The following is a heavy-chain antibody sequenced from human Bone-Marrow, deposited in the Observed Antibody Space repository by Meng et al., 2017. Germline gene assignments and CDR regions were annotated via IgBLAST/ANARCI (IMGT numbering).Heavy chain of an antibody. CDR2: ISSSGSTI. CDR1: GFTFGDYY. D-gene: IGHD5-18*01. J-gene: IGHJ4*02. CDR3: AREPGYGEEGFDY. V-gene: IGHV3-11*01. Sequence: VHLEDAGGWLVKPGWYWRPSWSASGFTFGDYYKSLIRQAPGKWLEWVSYISSSGSTIYYADSVKGRFTISRDNAKNSLYLQMNSLRAEDTAVYYCAREPGYGEEGFDYWGQGTLVTVSS.